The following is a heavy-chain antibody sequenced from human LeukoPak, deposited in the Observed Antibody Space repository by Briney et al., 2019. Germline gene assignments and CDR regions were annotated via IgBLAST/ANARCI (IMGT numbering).Heavy chain of an antibody. CDR1: GFTFSSYR. CDR3: ARDPGGSGTY. V-gene: IGHV3-21*01. J-gene: IGHJ4*02. CDR2: ISSSSSYI. Sequence: GGSLSLPCAASGFTFSSYRMNWVRQPPGKGLGWVSSISSSSSYIYYADSVKGRFTISRDNAKNSLYLQMNSLRAEDTAVYYCARDPGGSGTYWGQGTLVTVSS. D-gene: IGHD3-10*01.